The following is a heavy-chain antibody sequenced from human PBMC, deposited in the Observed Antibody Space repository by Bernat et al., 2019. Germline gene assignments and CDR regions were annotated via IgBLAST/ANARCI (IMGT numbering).Heavy chain of an antibody. Sequence: EVQLVESGGGLVKPGWSLRLSCAASGFTFSDAWMSWVRQAPGRGLEWVGRIKSKTDGGTTDYAAPVKGRFTISRDDSKNTVYVQMNSLKTEDTAVYYCTTEGCSSDRCYKPNAFDIWGQGTRVTVSS. CDR2: IKSKTDGGTT. J-gene: IGHJ3*02. CDR1: GFTFSDAW. D-gene: IGHD2-2*02. CDR3: TTEGCSSDRCYKPNAFDI. V-gene: IGHV3-15*01.